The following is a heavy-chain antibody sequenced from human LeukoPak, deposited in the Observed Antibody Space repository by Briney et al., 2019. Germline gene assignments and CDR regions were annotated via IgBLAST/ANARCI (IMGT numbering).Heavy chain of an antibody. Sequence: ASVKVSCKASGYTFTSYGISWVRQAPGQGLEWMGWISAYNGNTNYAQKLQGRVTITADESTSTAYMELSSLRSEDTAVYYCARDLGDSSGNWGQGTLVTVSS. D-gene: IGHD3-22*01. CDR1: GYTFTSYG. CDR2: ISAYNGNT. J-gene: IGHJ4*02. CDR3: ARDLGDSSGN. V-gene: IGHV1-18*01.